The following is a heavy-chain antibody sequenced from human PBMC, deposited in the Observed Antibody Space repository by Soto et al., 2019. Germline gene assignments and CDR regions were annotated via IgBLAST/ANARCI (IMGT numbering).Heavy chain of an antibody. V-gene: IGHV1-8*01. CDR2: MNPNSGNT. J-gene: IGHJ6*03. Sequence: ASVKVSCKASGYTFTSYDINWVRQATGQGLEWMGWMNPNSGNTGYAQKFQGRVTMTRNTSISTAFMELSSLRSEDTAVYYCARFQLVDYYYYMDVWGKGTTVTVS. CDR3: ARFQLVDYYYYMDV. D-gene: IGHD6-6*01. CDR1: GYTFTSYD.